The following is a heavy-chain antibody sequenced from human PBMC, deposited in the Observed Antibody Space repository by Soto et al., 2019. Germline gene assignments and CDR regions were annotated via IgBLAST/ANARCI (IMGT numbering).Heavy chain of an antibody. CDR1: VTSRFTYDTYS. V-gene: IGHV3-23*01. CDR3: TLYHYIWASYTSLDY. J-gene: IGHJ4*02. D-gene: IGHD3-16*01. Sequence: EVQLLESGGGLVQPGGSLRLSCAASVTSRFTYDTYSMGWVRQAPGKGLEWVSAISGSGESTYYADSVKGRFTVSRDNSKNTLSLQMNSLRAEDTALYYCTLYHYIWASYTSLDYWGQGTLVTVSS. CDR2: ISGSGEST.